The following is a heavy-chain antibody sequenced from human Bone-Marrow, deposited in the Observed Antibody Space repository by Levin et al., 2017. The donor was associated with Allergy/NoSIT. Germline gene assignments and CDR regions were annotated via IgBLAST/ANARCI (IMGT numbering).Heavy chain of an antibody. CDR3: ARHVHPYETDFYFDY. J-gene: IGHJ4*02. CDR1: GGSIRTGNHY. CDR2: IYSSGNT. Sequence: TASETLSLTCTVSGGSIRTGNHYWGWVRQPPGKGLDWIGSIYSSGNTYYSPSLKSRVAISIDTSRNQFSLRLSSVTAADTAMYYCARHVHPYETDFYFDYWGQGSLVTVSS. D-gene: IGHD3/OR15-3a*01. V-gene: IGHV4-39*01.